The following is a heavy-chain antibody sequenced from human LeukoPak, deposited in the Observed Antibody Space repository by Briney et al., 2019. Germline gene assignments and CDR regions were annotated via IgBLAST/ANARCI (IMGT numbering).Heavy chain of an antibody. Sequence: GGSLRLSCAASGFTFSSYGMHWVRQAPGKGLEWVAFIRYDGSNKYYADSVKGRFTISRDNSKNTLYLQMNSLRAEDTAVYYCAKGGGSSWLYYYYYYMDVWGKGTTVTVSS. J-gene: IGHJ6*03. CDR3: AKGGGSSWLYYYYYYMDV. V-gene: IGHV3-30*02. CDR2: IRYDGSNK. CDR1: GFTFSSYG. D-gene: IGHD6-13*01.